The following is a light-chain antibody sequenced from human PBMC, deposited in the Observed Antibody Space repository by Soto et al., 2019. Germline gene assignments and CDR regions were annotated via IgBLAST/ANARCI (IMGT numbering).Light chain of an antibody. J-gene: IGKJ1*01. CDR3: QQRSNWTRT. Sequence: EIVLTQSPATLSWSPGERATLSCRASQSVSSYLAWYQQKPGQAPRLLIYDASNRATGIPARFSGSGSGTDFTLTISSLEPEDFAVYYCQQRSNWTRTFGQGTKVDIK. CDR1: QSVSSY. CDR2: DAS. V-gene: IGKV3-11*01.